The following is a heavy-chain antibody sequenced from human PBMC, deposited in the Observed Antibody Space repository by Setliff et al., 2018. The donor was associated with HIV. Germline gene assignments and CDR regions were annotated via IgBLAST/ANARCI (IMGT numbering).Heavy chain of an antibody. CDR3: SIDVIGGWQRPMPDY. CDR1: GYTLSELS. Sequence: ASVKVSCKVYGYTLSELSIHWVRQAPGKGLEWMGYFDPEDGETVHAQKFQGRVTMTEDTSTDTAYMELSGLRSEGTAVYYCSIDVIGGWQRPMPDYWGPGTLVTVSS. CDR2: FDPEDGET. D-gene: IGHD2-2*01. V-gene: IGHV1-24*01. J-gene: IGHJ4*02.